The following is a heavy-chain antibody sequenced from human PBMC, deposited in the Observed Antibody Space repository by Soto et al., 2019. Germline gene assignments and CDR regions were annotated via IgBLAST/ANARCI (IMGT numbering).Heavy chain of an antibody. V-gene: IGHV4-59*01. CDR3: ARTNTIFGVVRSLDY. J-gene: IGHJ4*02. CDR2: ISYTGTT. Sequence: PSETLSLTCPVSGASISSYAWSWIRQPPGKGLESIGFISYTGTTNYNPSLKSRVTISADTSKKQFSLNLTSVTAADTAMYFCARTNTIFGVVRSLDYWGQGTLVTVSS. D-gene: IGHD3-3*01. CDR1: GASISSYA.